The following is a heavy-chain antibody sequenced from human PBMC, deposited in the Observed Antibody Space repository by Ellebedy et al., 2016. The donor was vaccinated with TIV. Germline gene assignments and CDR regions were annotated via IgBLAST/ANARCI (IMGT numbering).Heavy chain of an antibody. CDR1: EFTFSTYH. D-gene: IGHD2-15*01. V-gene: IGHV3-33*01. CDR2: IWYDGTAK. J-gene: IGHJ4*02. CDR3: ARELGGSGGSDFDY. Sequence: GESLKISCAASEFTFSTYHMHWVRQAPGKGLEWVAGIWYDGTAKLYAESVKGRFTLSRDNSQNTLYLEMNSLRSDDTALYYCARELGGSGGSDFDYWGQGTLVTVSS.